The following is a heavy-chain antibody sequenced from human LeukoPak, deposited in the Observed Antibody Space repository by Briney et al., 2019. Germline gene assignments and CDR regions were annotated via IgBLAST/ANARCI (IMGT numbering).Heavy chain of an antibody. V-gene: IGHV3-72*01. CDR3: VRRNFVAFDI. CDR2: SKSKANSYST. Sequence: GGSLRLSCAASGLSFRDQYFAWVRQAPGKGLEWVGRSKSKANSYSTDYAASVQGRFSISTDESSNSLYLQMNSLKTEDTALYYCVRRNFVAFDIWGQGTMVTVSS. CDR1: GLSFRDQY. J-gene: IGHJ3*02.